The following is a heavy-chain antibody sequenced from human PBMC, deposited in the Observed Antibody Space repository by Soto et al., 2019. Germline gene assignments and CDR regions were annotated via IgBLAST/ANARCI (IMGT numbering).Heavy chain of an antibody. J-gene: IGHJ6*02. CDR2: IDYSGSS. D-gene: IGHD5-12*01. CDR1: GGSVSSGSNY. V-gene: IGHV4-61*01. CDR3: ARIPWDIVAPGLYYYYGMDV. Sequence: SETLSLTCTVSGGSVSSGSNYWSWIRQPPGKGLEWIGNIDYSGSSNYNPSLKSRVSISVATSKNQFSLKLSSVTAADAAVYYCARIPWDIVAPGLYYYYGMDVWGQGTTVTVSS.